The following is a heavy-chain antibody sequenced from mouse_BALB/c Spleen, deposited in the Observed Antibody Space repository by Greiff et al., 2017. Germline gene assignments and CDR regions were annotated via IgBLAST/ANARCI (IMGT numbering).Heavy chain of an antibody. J-gene: IGHJ4*01. CDR2: ISTYYGDA. V-gene: IGHV1S137*01. CDR1: GYTFTDYA. Sequence: QVQLQQSGAELVRPGVSVKISCKGSGYTFTDYAMHWVKQSHAKSLEWIGVISTYYGDASYNQKFKGKATMTVDKSSSTAYMELARLTSEDSAIYYCARRFLTGAGAMDYWGQGTSVTVSS. CDR3: ARRFLTGAGAMDY. D-gene: IGHD4-1*01.